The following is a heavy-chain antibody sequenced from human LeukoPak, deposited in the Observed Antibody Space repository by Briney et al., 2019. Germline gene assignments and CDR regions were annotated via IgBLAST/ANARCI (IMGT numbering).Heavy chain of an antibody. D-gene: IGHD6-13*01. V-gene: IGHV3-7*01. Sequence: GGSLRLSCAASGFTFSSYWMSWVRQAPGKGLEWVANIKQDGSEKYYVDSVKGRFTISRDNAKNSLYLQMNSLRAEDTAVYYCASLGGRIAAAGTYFDYWGQGTLVTVSS. CDR1: GFTFSSYW. CDR3: ASLGGRIAAAGTYFDY. CDR2: IKQDGSEK. J-gene: IGHJ4*02.